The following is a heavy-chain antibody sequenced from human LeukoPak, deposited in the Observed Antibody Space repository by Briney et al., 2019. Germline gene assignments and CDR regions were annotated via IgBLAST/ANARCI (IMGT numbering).Heavy chain of an antibody. V-gene: IGHV1-69*13. CDR1: GGTFRSYA. CDR2: IIPILKTT. Sequence: SVKVSCKASGGTFRSYAINWVRQAPGQGLEWMGGIIPILKTTNYAQKFQGRVTITADESMTTAYMELSSLRSEDTAVYYCARGHYYDSSGYPLGYWGQGTLVTVSS. CDR3: ARGHYYDSSGYPLGY. J-gene: IGHJ4*02. D-gene: IGHD3-22*01.